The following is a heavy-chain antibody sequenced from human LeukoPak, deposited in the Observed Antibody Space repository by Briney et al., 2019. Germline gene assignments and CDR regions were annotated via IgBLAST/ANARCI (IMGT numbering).Heavy chain of an antibody. CDR3: ARENRTSWHDAFDI. CDR2: ISSSSSYI. D-gene: IGHD2-2*01. Sequence: GGSLRLSCAASGFTFSSYSMNWVRQAPGKGLEWVSSISSSSSYIYYAESVKGRFTISRDNAKNSLYLQMNSLRDEDTAVYYCARENRTSWHDAFDIWGQGTMVTVSS. CDR1: GFTFSSYS. J-gene: IGHJ3*02. V-gene: IGHV3-21*01.